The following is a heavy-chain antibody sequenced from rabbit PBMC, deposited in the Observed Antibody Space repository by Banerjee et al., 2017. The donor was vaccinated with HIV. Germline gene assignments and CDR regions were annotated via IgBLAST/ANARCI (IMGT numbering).Heavy chain of an antibody. CDR2: IGAGSGST. CDR3: ARDLAGVIGWNFNL. J-gene: IGHJ4*01. Sequence: QEQLVESGGGLVQPEGSLTLTCKASGSDISSNAMCWVRQAPGKGLEWVACIGAGSGSTYYASWAKGRFTISKASWTTVTLQMTSLTAADTASYFCARDLAGVIGWNFNLWGPGTLVTVS. D-gene: IGHD4-1*01. CDR1: GSDISSNA. V-gene: IGHV1S45*01.